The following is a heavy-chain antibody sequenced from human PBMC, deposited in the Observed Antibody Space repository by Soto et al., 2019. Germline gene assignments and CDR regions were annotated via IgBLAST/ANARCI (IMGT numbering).Heavy chain of an antibody. J-gene: IGHJ6*02. Sequence: ASVKVSCKASGYTFTSYYMHWVRQAPGQGLEWMGIINPSGGSTSYAQKFQGRVTMTRDTSTITVYMELSSLRSEDTAVYYCARGSSGWAAGYYGMDVWGQGTTVTVSS. V-gene: IGHV1-46*01. CDR2: INPSGGST. CDR3: ARGSSGWAAGYYGMDV. CDR1: GYTFTSYY. D-gene: IGHD6-19*01.